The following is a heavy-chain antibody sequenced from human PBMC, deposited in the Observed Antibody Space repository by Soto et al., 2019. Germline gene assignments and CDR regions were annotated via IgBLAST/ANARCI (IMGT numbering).Heavy chain of an antibody. V-gene: IGHV3-21*01. J-gene: IGHJ5*02. CDR3: ARELGYCTNGVCFPNWFDP. Sequence: GGSLRLSCAASGFTFSSYSMNWVRQAPGKGLEWVSSISSSSSYIYYADSVKGRFTISRDNAKNSLYLQMNSLRAEDTAVYYCARELGYCTNGVCFPNWFDPWGQGTLVTVS. CDR2: ISSSSSYI. D-gene: IGHD2-8*01. CDR1: GFTFSSYS.